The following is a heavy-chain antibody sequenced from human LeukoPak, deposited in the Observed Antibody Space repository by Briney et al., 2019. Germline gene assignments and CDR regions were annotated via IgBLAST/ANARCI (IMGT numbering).Heavy chain of an antibody. D-gene: IGHD5-18*01. J-gene: IGHJ4*02. CDR1: GGSISSYY. Sequence: SETLSLTCTVSGGSISSYYWSWIRQPPGKGLEWIGYIYYSGSTNYNPSLESRVTISVDTSKNQFSLKLSSVTAADTAVYYCARLRVGYGYSYAPYYFDYWGQGTLVTVSS. V-gene: IGHV4-59*12. CDR3: ARLRVGYGYSYAPYYFDY. CDR2: IYYSGST.